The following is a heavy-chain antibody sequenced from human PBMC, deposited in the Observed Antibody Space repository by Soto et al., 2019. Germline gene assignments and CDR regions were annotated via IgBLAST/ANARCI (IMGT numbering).Heavy chain of an antibody. CDR1: GLTFSNAY. D-gene: IGHD6-25*01. CDR3: STRGSY. CDR2: IKSKTDGGTT. V-gene: IGHV3-15*07. J-gene: IGHJ4*02. Sequence: GGSLRLSCAVSGLTFSNAYMSWVRQAPGKGLEWVGRIKSKTDGGTTDYAAPAKGRFTISRDDSRNTIYLQMDRLKTEDSAIYYCSTRGSYWGQGTLVTVSS.